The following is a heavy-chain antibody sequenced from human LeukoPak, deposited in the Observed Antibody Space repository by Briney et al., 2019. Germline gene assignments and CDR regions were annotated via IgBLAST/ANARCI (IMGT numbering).Heavy chain of an antibody. V-gene: IGHV4-31*03. CDR1: GGSISSGGYY. CDR3: ARGALDIVVVPAAIHFDY. D-gene: IGHD2-2*03. J-gene: IGHJ4*02. CDR2: IYYSGST. Sequence: SETLSLTCTVSGGSISSGGYYWSWIRQHPGKGLEWIGYIYYSGSTYYNPSLKSRVTISVDTSKNQFSLKLSSVTAADTAVYYCARGALDIVVVPAAIHFDYWGQGTLVTVSS.